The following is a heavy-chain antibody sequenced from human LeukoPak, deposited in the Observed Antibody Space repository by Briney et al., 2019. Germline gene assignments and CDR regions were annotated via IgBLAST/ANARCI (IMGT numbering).Heavy chain of an antibody. Sequence: SETLSLTCAVYGGSSSGYYWSWIRQPPGKGLEWIGEINHSGSTNYNPSLKSRVTISVDTSKNQFSLKLSSVTAADTAVYYCARSRWRDSFDYWGQGTLVTVSS. CDR1: GGSSSGYY. CDR3: ARSRWRDSFDY. CDR2: INHSGST. V-gene: IGHV4-34*01. J-gene: IGHJ4*02. D-gene: IGHD4-23*01.